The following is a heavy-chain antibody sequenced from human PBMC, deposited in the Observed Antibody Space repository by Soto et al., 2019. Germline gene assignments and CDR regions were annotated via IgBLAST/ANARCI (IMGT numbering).Heavy chain of an antibody. Sequence: GGSLRLSCAASGFTFSNYGMNWVRQAPGKGLEWVSTISGSGDTTYYADSVKGRFTISRDNSKNTLYLQMNSLRADDTAVYYCDLKFTYGLVSHFGYWGQGXLVTVSS. D-gene: IGHD3-10*01. J-gene: IGHJ4*02. CDR3: DLKFTYGLVSHFGY. V-gene: IGHV3-23*01. CDR1: GFTFSNYG. CDR2: ISGSGDTT.